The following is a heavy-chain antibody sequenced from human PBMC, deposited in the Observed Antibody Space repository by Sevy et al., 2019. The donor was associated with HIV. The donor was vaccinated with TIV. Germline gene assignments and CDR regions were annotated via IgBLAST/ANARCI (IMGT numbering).Heavy chain of an antibody. V-gene: IGHV1-69*13. CDR1: GGTFSSYA. CDR2: IIPIFGTA. CDR3: ARDEDIVVVPAAMWGYYYYGMDV. Sequence: ASVKVSCKASGGTFSSYAISWVRQAPGQGLEWMGGIIPIFGTANYAQKFQGRVTITADESTSTAYMELGSLRSEDTAVYYCARDEDIVVVPAAMWGYYYYGMDVWGQGTTVTVSS. D-gene: IGHD2-2*01. J-gene: IGHJ6*02.